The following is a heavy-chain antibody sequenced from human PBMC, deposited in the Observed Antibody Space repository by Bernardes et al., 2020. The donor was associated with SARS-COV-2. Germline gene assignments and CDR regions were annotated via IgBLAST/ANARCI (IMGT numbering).Heavy chain of an antibody. CDR1: GGTFSSYA. Sequence: SVKVSCKASGGTFSSYAISWVRQAPGQGLEWMGGIIPIFGTANYAQKFQGRVTITADESTSTAYMELSSLRSEDTAVYYCARDAYYYGSGSPMPLWYFDLWGRGTLVTVSS. CDR3: ARDAYYYGSGSPMPLWYFDL. V-gene: IGHV1-69*13. D-gene: IGHD3-10*01. CDR2: IIPIFGTA. J-gene: IGHJ2*01.